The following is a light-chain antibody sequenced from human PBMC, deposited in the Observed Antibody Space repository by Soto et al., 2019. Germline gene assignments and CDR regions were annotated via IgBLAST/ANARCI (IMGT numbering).Light chain of an antibody. J-gene: IGKJ5*01. CDR1: QSVSSSY. CDR3: HESRSSAGIS. Sequence: PGSKGTRSCVASQSVSSSYLAWYQQKPGQAPRLLIYGASSRATGIPDRFSGSGTGKDSTVTIRRPQPADFAVYPFHESRSSAGISFGQGTRLDIK. V-gene: IGKV3-20*01. CDR2: GAS.